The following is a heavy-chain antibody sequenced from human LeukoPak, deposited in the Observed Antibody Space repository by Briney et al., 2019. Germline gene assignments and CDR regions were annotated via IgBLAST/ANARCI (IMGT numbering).Heavy chain of an antibody. CDR1: GYTFTGYY. D-gene: IGHD2-2*01. V-gene: IGHV1-2*04. CDR3: ARVGAPSGIVVVPAATAGGYDAFDI. CDR2: INPNSGGT. J-gene: IGHJ3*02. Sequence: ASVKVSCKASGYTFTGYYMHWVRQAPGQGLEWMGWINPNSGGTNYAQKFQGWVTMTRDTSISTAYMELSRLRSDDTAVYYCARVGAPSGIVVVPAATAGGYDAFDIWGQGTMVTVSS.